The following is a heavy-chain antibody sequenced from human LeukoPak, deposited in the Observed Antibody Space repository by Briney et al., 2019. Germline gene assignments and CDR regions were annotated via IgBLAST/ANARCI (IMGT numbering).Heavy chain of an antibody. CDR1: GFTFSSYA. CDR3: ARIKLGYCSGGSCYSFDY. J-gene: IGHJ4*02. Sequence: GGSLRLSCAASGFTFSSYAMSWVRQAPGKGLEWVSAISGSGGSTYYADSVKGRFTVSRDNSKNTLYLQMNRLRAEDTAVYYRARIKLGYCSGGSCYSFDYWGQGTLVTVSS. CDR2: ISGSGGST. V-gene: IGHV3-23*01. D-gene: IGHD2-15*01.